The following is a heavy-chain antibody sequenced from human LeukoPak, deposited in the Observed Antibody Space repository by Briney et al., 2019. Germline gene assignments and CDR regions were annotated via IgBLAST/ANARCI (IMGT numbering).Heavy chain of an antibody. CDR2: ISYDGSNK. V-gene: IGHV3-30*18. J-gene: IGHJ5*02. Sequence: GRSLRLSCAASGFTFSSYGMHWVRQAPGKGLEWVAVISYDGSNKYYADSVKGRFTISRDNSKNTLYLQMNSLRAEDTAVYYCAKDMVRGASNWFDPWGQGTLVTVSS. D-gene: IGHD3-10*01. CDR3: AKDMVRGASNWFDP. CDR1: GFTFSSYG.